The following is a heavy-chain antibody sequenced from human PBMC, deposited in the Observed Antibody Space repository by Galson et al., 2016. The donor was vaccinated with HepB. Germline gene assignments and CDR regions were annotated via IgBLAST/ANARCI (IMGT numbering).Heavy chain of an antibody. Sequence: SLRLSCAASGFTFSSYAMYWVRQAPGKGLEWVSSISGSAITTYYADSVKGRFTISRDSSTNTLYLHMNSLRAEDTAIYYCARTMGRGNYATDYWGQGTLGTVSS. CDR3: ARTMGRGNYATDY. J-gene: IGHJ4*02. D-gene: IGHD3-10*01. V-gene: IGHV3-23*01. CDR1: GFTFSSYA. CDR2: ISGSAITT.